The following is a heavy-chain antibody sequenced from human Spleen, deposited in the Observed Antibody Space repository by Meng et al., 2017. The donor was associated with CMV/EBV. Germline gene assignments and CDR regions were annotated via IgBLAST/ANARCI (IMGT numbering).Heavy chain of an antibody. CDR2: ISSGGSTI. CDR1: GFTFSSYS. Sequence: GGSLRLSCAASGFTFSSYSMNWVRQAPGKGLEWVSYISSGGSTIYYADSVKGRFTISRDNGKNSVFLQMNSLRAEDTAVYYCASNGGLAGRLLYYWGRGTLVTVSS. V-gene: IGHV3-48*04. J-gene: IGHJ4*02. CDR3: ASNGGLAGRLLYY. D-gene: IGHD2-15*01.